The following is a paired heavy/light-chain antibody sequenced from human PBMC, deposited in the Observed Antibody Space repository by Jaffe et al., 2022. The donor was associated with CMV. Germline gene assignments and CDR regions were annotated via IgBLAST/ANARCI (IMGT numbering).Light chain of an antibody. CDR3: QQSYSYPLT. CDR1: QSIRTY. J-gene: IGKJ4*01. V-gene: IGKV1-39*01. CDR2: VAS. Sequence: DIQMTQSPSSLPASVGDRITITCRASQSIRTYLNWYQQKPGTVPKLLIYVASSLQSGVPSRFSGSGSGTDFTLTISSLQPEDFATYYCQQSYSYPLTFGGGTKV.
Heavy chain of an antibody. Sequence: QVQLIQSGAEVKKPGASVKVSCKASGYRFSGYYIHWVRQAPGQGLEWMGWINPHSGGTSYAQKFQGRVTLTRETPSNSAYMELSSLRSDDTAVYYCARDSMIFGAVKATNCFDFWGQGSLVTVSS. V-gene: IGHV1-2*02. CDR3: ARDSMIFGAVKATNCFDF. J-gene: IGHJ5*01. D-gene: IGHD3-3*01. CDR2: INPHSGGT. CDR1: GYRFSGYY.